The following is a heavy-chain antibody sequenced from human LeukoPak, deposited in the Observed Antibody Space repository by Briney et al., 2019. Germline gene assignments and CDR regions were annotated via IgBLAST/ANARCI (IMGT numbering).Heavy chain of an antibody. CDR1: GGSISSYY. CDR3: ARARIVVVPAAPILDV. Sequence: PSETLSLTCTVSGGSISSYYWSWIRQPAGKGLEWIGRTYTSGSTNYNPSLKSRVTMSVDTSKNQFSLKLSSVTAADTAVYYCARARIVVVPAAPILDVWGQGTTVTVSS. J-gene: IGHJ6*02. D-gene: IGHD2-2*01. V-gene: IGHV4-4*07. CDR2: TYTSGST.